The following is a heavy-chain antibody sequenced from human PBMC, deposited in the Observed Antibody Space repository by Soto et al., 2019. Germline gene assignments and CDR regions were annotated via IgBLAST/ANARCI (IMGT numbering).Heavy chain of an antibody. CDR3: GGTTGTTGGGWFDP. Sequence: QVQLVQSGAEVKKPGSSVKVSCKASGGTFSSYAISWVRQAPGQGLEWMGGIIPIFGTANYAQKFQGRVTITADESTSTAYMGLSSLRSGDTAVYYCGGTTGTTGGGWFDPWGQGTLVTVSS. CDR1: GGTFSSYA. J-gene: IGHJ5*02. CDR2: IIPIFGTA. V-gene: IGHV1-69*12. D-gene: IGHD1-1*01.